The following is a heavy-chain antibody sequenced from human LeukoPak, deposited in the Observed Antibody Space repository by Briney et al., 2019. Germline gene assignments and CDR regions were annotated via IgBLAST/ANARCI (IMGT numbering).Heavy chain of an antibody. Sequence: AGTLRLSCAASGFTFSSYCMSWIRQAPGKGLEWVANIKQDGSEKYYVDTVKGRFTISRDKAKTSLYLQMNSLRAEDTAVYYCARDLMLVAAIGWVDPWGQGTLVTVSS. D-gene: IGHD5-12*01. CDR3: ARDLMLVAAIGWVDP. CDR2: IKQDGSEK. CDR1: GFTFSSYC. V-gene: IGHV3-7*01. J-gene: IGHJ5*02.